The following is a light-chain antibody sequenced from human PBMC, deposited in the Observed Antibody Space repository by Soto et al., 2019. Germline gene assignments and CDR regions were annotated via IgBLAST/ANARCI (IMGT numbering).Light chain of an antibody. CDR2: GIS. J-gene: IGKJ1*01. V-gene: IGKV3-20*01. CDR1: QTVSSIY. Sequence: EIVLEQSPGILSLSPRERATLSCRASQTVSSIYLAWYQQKPGQAPRLLIYGISTRATGIPDRFSGSGSGTDFTLTISRLEPEDFAVYYCEQYGSSPRTFC. CDR3: EQYGSSPRT.